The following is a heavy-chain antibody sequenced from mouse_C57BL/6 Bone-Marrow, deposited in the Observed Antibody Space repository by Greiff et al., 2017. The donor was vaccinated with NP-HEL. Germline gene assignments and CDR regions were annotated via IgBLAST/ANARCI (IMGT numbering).Heavy chain of an antibody. Sequence: EVQLQQSGAELVRPGASVKLSCTASGFNIKDDYMHWVKQRHEQGLEWIGWIDPENGDTEYASKFQGKATITADTSSNTAYLQLSSLTSEDTAVYYCTTGITPGAFDVWGTGTTVTVSS. CDR3: TTGITPGAFDV. CDR1: GFNIKDDY. J-gene: IGHJ1*03. D-gene: IGHD2-4*01. CDR2: IDPENGDT. V-gene: IGHV14-4*01.